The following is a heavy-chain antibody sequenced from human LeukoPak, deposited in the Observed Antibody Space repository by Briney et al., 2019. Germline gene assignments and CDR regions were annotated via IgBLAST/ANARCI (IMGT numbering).Heavy chain of an antibody. CDR2: IYYSGST. CDR3: AGTDYYDSSGYRAPEYFQH. CDR1: GGSISSGDYD. D-gene: IGHD3-22*01. V-gene: IGHV4-30-4*01. Sequence: PSETLSLTCTVSGGSISSGDYDWSWIRQPPGKGLEWIGYIYYSGSTYYNPSLKSRVTISVDTSKNQFSLKLSSVTAADTAVYYCAGTDYYDSSGYRAPEYFQHWGQGTLVTVSS. J-gene: IGHJ1*01.